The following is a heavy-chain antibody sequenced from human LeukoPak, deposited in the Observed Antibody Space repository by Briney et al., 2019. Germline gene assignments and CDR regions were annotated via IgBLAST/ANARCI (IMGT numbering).Heavy chain of an antibody. D-gene: IGHD5-18*01. CDR2: IYSGGST. CDR1: GFNVSNNY. Sequence: GGSLRLSCVASGFNVSNNYMSWVRQAPGKGLEWVSVIYSGGSTNYADSVKGRFIISKDNSKSTLFLQMNSLRAEDTAVYYWARDKVGYPYGYVRAHYGMDVWGQGTTVIVSS. CDR3: ARDKVGYPYGYVRAHYGMDV. V-gene: IGHV3-66*01. J-gene: IGHJ6*02.